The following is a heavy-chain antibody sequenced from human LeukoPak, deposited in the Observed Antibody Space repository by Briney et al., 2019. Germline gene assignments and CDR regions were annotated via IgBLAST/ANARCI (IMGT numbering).Heavy chain of an antibody. V-gene: IGHV1-2*02. Sequence: ASVKVSCKSSGYSFTGYYIHWVGQAPGHGFEWMGWINPSSCGTNYAQNFQGRVTMTKDTSINTVYMELNSLTYDDTAVYYCARQSTSGSYRLDYWGQGTLVTVSS. CDR3: ARQSTSGSYRLDY. CDR1: GYSFTGYY. CDR2: INPSSCGT. J-gene: IGHJ4*02. D-gene: IGHD3-10*01.